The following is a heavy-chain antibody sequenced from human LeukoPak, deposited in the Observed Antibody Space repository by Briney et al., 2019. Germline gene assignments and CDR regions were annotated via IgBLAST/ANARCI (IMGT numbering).Heavy chain of an antibody. CDR3: ARVSRKSMVRGIITFDY. V-gene: IGHV1-69*13. CDR2: IIPVFGTA. D-gene: IGHD3-10*01. CDR1: GGTFSSYA. Sequence: SVKVSCKASGGTFSSYAINWVRQAPGQGLEWMGGIIPVFGTANYAQKFQGRVTITADESTSTAYMELSSLRSEDTAVYFCARVSRKSMVRGIITFDYWGQGTLVTVSS. J-gene: IGHJ4*02.